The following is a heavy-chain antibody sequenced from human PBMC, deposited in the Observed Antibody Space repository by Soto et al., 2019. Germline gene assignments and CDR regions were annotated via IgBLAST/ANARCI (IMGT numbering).Heavy chain of an antibody. D-gene: IGHD3-3*01. V-gene: IGHV4-59*11. J-gene: IGHJ5*02. CDR1: GGSISGHY. CDR3: ARDVGLQHDTGYYDFWGGKNNWFDP. Sequence: SETLSLTCTASGGSISGHYWSWIRQPPGKGLQYIGYISYSGSTNYNPSLKSRVTISVDTSNNQFSLRLSSVTAADTAVYYCARDVGLQHDTGYYDFWGGKNNWFDPWGQGTLVTVSS. CDR2: ISYSGST.